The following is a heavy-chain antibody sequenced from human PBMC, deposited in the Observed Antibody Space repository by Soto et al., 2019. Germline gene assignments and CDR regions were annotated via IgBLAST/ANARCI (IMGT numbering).Heavy chain of an antibody. J-gene: IGHJ4*02. CDR2: IYPGDSDT. V-gene: IGHV5-51*01. D-gene: IGHD3-3*01. Sequence: GESLKISCKGSGYSFTSHWIGWVRQMPGRGLEWMGVIYPGDSDTRYSPSFQGQVSISADKSIYTASLQWTSLRASDTATYYCERQSASPWQYFDLWGQGTLVTVSS. CDR1: GYSFTSHW. CDR3: ERQSASPWQYFDL.